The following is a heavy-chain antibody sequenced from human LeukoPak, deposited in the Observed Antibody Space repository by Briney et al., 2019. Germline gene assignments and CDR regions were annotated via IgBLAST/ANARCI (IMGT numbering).Heavy chain of an antibody. CDR2: ISLYNPTT. V-gene: IGHV1-18*01. CDR3: ARLGVAGDPSSAEYFQH. CDR1: GYSFTSYA. Sequence: GSSVKVSCKASGYSFTSYAITWVRQAPGQGLDWMGWISLYNPTTNYAQKFQGRVTMTTDRSTSTACMELMSLTSDDTAVYYCARLGVAGDPSSAEYFQHWGQGTLLTVSS. J-gene: IGHJ1*01. D-gene: IGHD6-19*01.